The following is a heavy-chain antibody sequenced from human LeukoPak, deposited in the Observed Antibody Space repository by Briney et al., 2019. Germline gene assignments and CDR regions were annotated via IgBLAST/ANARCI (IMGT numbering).Heavy chain of an antibody. V-gene: IGHV3-64D*06. CDR3: VKSERGWLRLGDAFDI. CDR1: GFTFDDYA. D-gene: IGHD5-12*01. J-gene: IGHJ3*02. CDR2: ISSNGGST. Sequence: PGGSLRLSCAASGFTFDDYAMHWVRQAPGKGLEYVSGISSNGGSTYYADSVKGRFTISRDNSKNTLYLQMSSLRAEDTAVYYCVKSERGWLRLGDAFDIWGQGTMVTVSS.